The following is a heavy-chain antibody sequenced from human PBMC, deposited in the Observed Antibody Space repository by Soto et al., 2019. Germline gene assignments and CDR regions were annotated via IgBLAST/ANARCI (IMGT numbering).Heavy chain of an antibody. CDR3: ARDLDDSSGYYYYYGMDV. V-gene: IGHV3-74*01. CDR1: GFTFSSYW. CDR2: INSDGSST. D-gene: IGHD3-22*01. J-gene: IGHJ6*02. Sequence: EVQLVESGGGLVQPGGSLRLSCAASGFTFSSYWMHWVRQAPGKGLVWVSRINSDGSSTSYADSVKGRFTISRDNAKNTLYLQMNSLRAEDTAVYYCARDLDDSSGYYYYYGMDVWGQGTTVTVSS.